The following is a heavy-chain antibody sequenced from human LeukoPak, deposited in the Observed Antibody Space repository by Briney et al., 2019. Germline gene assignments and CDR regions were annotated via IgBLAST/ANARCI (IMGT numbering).Heavy chain of an antibody. CDR1: GFDFRSYS. CDR3: VRDQGGAVSY. D-gene: IGHD3-16*01. J-gene: IGHJ4*02. V-gene: IGHV3-48*01. Sequence: GGSLRLSCAASGFDFRSYSMNWVRQAPRKGLEWVSYISSFSGTIDYADSVKGRFIISRDNAQNSLFLQMNSLRAEDTAVYYCVRDQGGAVSYWGQGTLVTVSS. CDR2: ISSFSGTI.